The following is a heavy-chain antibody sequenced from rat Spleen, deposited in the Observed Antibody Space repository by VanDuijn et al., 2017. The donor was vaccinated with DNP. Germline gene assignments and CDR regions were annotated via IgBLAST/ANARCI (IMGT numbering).Heavy chain of an antibody. CDR1: GFTVNNFW. Sequence: EVQLVESGGDLVQPGRSLKLSCVVSGFTVNNFWMAWIRQVPGKGLEWVAAIISSGGSTYYPNSVKGRFTISSDNAKNTLYLQMNSRRSEDTATYYCARAKYSSHYWYFDFWGPGTMVTVSS. D-gene: IGHD1-2*01. V-gene: IGHV5-31*01. J-gene: IGHJ1*01. CDR2: IISSGGST. CDR3: ARAKYSSHYWYFDF.